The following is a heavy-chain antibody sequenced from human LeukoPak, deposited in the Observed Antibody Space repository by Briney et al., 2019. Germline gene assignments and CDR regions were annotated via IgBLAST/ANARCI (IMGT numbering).Heavy chain of an antibody. J-gene: IGHJ3*02. V-gene: IGHV5-51*01. D-gene: IGHD3-10*01. CDR1: GYSFTSHW. CDR2: IYPGDSDT. Sequence: GESLKISCKGSGYSFTSHWIAWVRQMPGKGLEWMGIIYPGDSDTRYSPSFQGQVTISADKSISTAYLQWSSLKASDTAMYYCATINMVRGVIKAFDIWGQGTMVTVSS. CDR3: ATINMVRGVIKAFDI.